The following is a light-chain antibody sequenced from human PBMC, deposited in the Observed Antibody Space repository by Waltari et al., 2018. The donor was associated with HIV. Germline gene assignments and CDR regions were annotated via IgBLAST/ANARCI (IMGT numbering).Light chain of an antibody. CDR1: SSNIGQNY. J-gene: IGLJ3*02. V-gene: IGLV1-51*01. CDR2: DNN. CDR3: GTWDSSLGAFWV. Sequence: QSVLTQPPSVSAAPGQKVTISCSGSSSNIGQNYVSWDQQRPGTAHKLFIYDNNKRPAGIPDRCFGSKSGTSAALGITGLQTGDEADYYCGTWDSSLGAFWVFGGGTKLTVL.